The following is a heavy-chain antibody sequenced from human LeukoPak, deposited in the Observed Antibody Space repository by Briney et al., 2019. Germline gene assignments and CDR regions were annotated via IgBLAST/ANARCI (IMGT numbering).Heavy chain of an antibody. D-gene: IGHD3-10*01. J-gene: IGHJ3*02. V-gene: IGHV3-30*18. CDR3: AKDLVRGIIVDAFDI. Sequence: GGSLRLSCAASEFTFSSYGMRWVRQAPGKGLEWVAVISYDGNNKYYADSVKGRFTISRDNSKNTLYLQMNSLRAEDTAVYYCAKDLVRGIIVDAFDIWGQGTMVTVSS. CDR1: EFTFSSYG. CDR2: ISYDGNNK.